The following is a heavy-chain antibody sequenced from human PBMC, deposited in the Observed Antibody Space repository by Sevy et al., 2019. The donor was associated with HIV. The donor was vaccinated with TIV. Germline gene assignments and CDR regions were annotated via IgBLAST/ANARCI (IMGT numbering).Heavy chain of an antibody. J-gene: IGHJ4*02. CDR2: ILHDGSRQ. V-gene: IGHV3-30*04. Sequence: GGSLRLSCTASGFSFSIHSMHWVRQAPGKGLEWVSFILHDGSRQDYADSVKGRFIISRDNSKNTVYLEMSGLRPEDTATYYCAIDSNVYDSGGSLDSWGQGTLVTVSS. CDR1: GFSFSIHS. CDR3: AIDSNVYDSGGSLDS. D-gene: IGHD6-25*01.